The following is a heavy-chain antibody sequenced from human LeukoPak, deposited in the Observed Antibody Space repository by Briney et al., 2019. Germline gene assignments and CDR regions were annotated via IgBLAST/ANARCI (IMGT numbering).Heavy chain of an antibody. V-gene: IGHV3-30-3*01. CDR2: ISYDGSNK. J-gene: IGHJ3*02. CDR3: ERDQSVVVVAMAFDI. Sequence: QPGRSLSLSCAASGFTFSNYAMHWFRQAPGKGLEWVAVISYDGSNKYYADFVKGRFTISSDNSKNTLYVQMNSLRAEDTAVYYCERDQSVVVVAMAFDIWGQGTMVTVSS. D-gene: IGHD2-15*01. CDR1: GFTFSNYA.